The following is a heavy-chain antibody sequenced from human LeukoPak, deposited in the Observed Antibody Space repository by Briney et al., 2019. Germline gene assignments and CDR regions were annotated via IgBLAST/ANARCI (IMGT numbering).Heavy chain of an antibody. D-gene: IGHD2-2*01. J-gene: IGHJ4*02. CDR2: INQDGSEK. CDR1: GFTFNIYW. CDR3: APHCSSASCPDY. V-gene: IGHV3-7*01. Sequence: PGGSLRLSCAASGFTFNIYWMSWVRQTPGKGLEWVANINQDGSEKCYVDSVKGRFTISRDNARNSLYLQMNSLRTEDTSVYYCAPHCSSASCPDYWGQGTLVTVSS.